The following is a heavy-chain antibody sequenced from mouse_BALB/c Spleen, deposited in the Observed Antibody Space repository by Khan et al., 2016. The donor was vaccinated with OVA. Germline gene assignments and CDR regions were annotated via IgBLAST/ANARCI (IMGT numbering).Heavy chain of an antibody. V-gene: IGHV1S81*02. CDR1: GYTFTSYW. Sequence: QVQLQQPGAELVKPGASVKMSCKASGYTFTSYWMHWVKQRLGQGLEWFAETNPTNGRTYYNEKFKSKATLTVDKSSSTAYMLLSGPTFEDSAVYYFARSKKIVGTYFDYWGQGTTLTVSA. CDR3: ARSKKIVGTYFDY. J-gene: IGHJ2*01. CDR2: TNPTNGRT. D-gene: IGHD1-1*01.